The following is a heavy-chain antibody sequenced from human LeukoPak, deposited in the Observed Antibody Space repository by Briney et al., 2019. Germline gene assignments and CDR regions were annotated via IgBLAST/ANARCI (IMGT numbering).Heavy chain of an antibody. D-gene: IGHD3-16*01. CDR2: IIDNGDIT. CDR3: SKLGGQQVYNYYVAV. Sequence: PGGSLRLSCAASGFTFSSYAMSWVRQAPGKGLEWVSGIIDNGDITYYANSVRGRFTISRDNSKNTLYLQMNSLSAEDTAVYYCSKLGGQQVYNYYVAVWGKGTTVAVSS. V-gene: IGHV3-23*01. CDR1: GFTFSSYA. J-gene: IGHJ6*03.